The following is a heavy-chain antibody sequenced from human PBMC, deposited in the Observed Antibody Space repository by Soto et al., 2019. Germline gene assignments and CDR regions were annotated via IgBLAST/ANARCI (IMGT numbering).Heavy chain of an antibody. V-gene: IGHV3-72*01. CDR3: ARGIAVAPGAFYI. CDR2: SRNKANSYTT. Sequence: GGSLRLSCAASGFTFSDHYMDWVRQAPGKGLEWVARSRNKANSYTTEYAAPVKGRVTISRDDSKNSLYLQMNSLKTEDTAVYYCARGIAVAPGAFYIWGQGTMVTVSS. J-gene: IGHJ3*02. CDR1: GFTFSDHY. D-gene: IGHD6-19*01.